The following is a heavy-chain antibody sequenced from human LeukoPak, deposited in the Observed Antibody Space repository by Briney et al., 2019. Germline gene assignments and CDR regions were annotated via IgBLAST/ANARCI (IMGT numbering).Heavy chain of an antibody. Sequence: LAASVKVSCKASGYTFTSYGISWVRQAPGQGLEWMGGIIPIFGTANYAQKFQGRVTVTADESTSTAYMELSSLRSEDTAVYYCARKTEDIVVVPAAIRGENYYYGMDVWGQGTTVTVSS. J-gene: IGHJ6*02. CDR1: GYTFTSYG. V-gene: IGHV1-69*13. D-gene: IGHD2-2*02. CDR2: IIPIFGTA. CDR3: ARKTEDIVVVPAAIRGENYYYGMDV.